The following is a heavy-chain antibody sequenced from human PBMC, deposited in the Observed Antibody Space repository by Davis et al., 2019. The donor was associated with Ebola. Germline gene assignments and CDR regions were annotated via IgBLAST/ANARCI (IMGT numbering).Heavy chain of an antibody. D-gene: IGHD5-12*01. CDR3: ARDRGYGDAFDI. CDR2: IYYSGST. CDR1: GGSISSSSYY. J-gene: IGHJ3*02. Sequence: MPSETLSLTCTVSGGSISSSSYYWGWIRQPPGKGLEWIGSIYYSGSTYYNPSLKSRVTISVDTSKNQFSLKLSSVTAADTAVYYCARDRGYGDAFDIWGQGTMVTFSS. V-gene: IGHV4-39*02.